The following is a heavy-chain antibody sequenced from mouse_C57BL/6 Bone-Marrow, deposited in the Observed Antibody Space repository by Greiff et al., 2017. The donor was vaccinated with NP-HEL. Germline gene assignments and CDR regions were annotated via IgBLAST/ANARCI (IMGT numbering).Heavy chain of an antibody. CDR2: ISSGGSYT. CDR3: ARHGGYAMDY. CDR1: GFTFTSYG. J-gene: IGHJ4*01. Sequence: EVKLVESGGDLVKPGGSLKLSCAASGFTFTSYGMSWVRQTPDKRLEWVATISSGGSYTYYPDSVKGRFTISRDNAKNTLYLQMSSLKSEDTAMYYCARHGGYAMDYWGQGTSVTVSS. V-gene: IGHV5-6*01.